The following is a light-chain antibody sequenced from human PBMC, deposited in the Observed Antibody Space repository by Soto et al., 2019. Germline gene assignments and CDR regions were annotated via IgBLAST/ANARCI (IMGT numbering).Light chain of an antibody. CDR3: QQYGSSLPVYT. J-gene: IGKJ2*01. CDR2: GAS. V-gene: IGKV3-20*01. CDR1: QSVSSSY. Sequence: EIVLTQSPGTLSLSPGERATLSCRASQSVSSSYLAWYPQKPGQAPRLLIYGASSRATGIPDRFSGSGSGTDFTLTISRLEPEDFAVYYCQQYGSSLPVYTFGQGTKLEIK.